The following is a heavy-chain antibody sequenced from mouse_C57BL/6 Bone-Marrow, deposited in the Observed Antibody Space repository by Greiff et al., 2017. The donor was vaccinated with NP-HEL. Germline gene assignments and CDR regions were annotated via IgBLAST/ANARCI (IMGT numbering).Heavy chain of an antibody. CDR1: GYAFSSYW. CDR2: IYPGAGDT. D-gene: IGHD1-1*01. CDR3: ARGDYGSSRFGYAMDY. Sequence: QVQLQQSGAELVKPGASVKISCKASGYAFSSYWMNWVKERPGKGLEWIGQIYPGAGDTKYNGKFKGKATLTADKSSSTAYMQVSNLTSEDSGVYFCARGDYGSSRFGYAMDYWGQGTSVTVSS. J-gene: IGHJ4*01. V-gene: IGHV1-80*01.